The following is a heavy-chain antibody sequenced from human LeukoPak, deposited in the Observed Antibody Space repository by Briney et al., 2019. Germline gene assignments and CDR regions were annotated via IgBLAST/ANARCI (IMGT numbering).Heavy chain of an antibody. CDR3: ATHVSEASWNY. J-gene: IGHJ4*02. V-gene: IGHV4-38-2*02. Sequence: SETLSLTCTVSGYSISSGYYWGWIRQPPGKGLEWIGSIYHSGSTYYNPSLKSRVTISVDTSKNQFSLKLSSVTAADTAVYYCATHVSEASWNYWGQGTLVTVSS. CDR2: IYHSGST. D-gene: IGHD3-10*01. CDR1: GYSISSGYY.